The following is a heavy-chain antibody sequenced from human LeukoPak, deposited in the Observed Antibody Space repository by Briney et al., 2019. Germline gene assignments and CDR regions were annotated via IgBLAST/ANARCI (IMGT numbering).Heavy chain of an antibody. Sequence: SETLSLTCTVSGGSISSTSYFWAWLRQPPGKGLEWIGNIYYSGSTDYNPSLKSRVTISVDTSQNQVSLNLSSVTAADSAVFYCARLSSGSYSSGSFDYWGQGTLVTVSS. CDR1: GGSISSTSYF. D-gene: IGHD1-26*01. CDR3: ARLSSGSYSSGSFDY. V-gene: IGHV4-39*01. CDR2: IYYSGST. J-gene: IGHJ4*02.